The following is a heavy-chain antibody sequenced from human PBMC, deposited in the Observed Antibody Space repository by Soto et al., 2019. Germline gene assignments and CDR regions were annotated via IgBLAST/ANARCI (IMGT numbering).Heavy chain of an antibody. CDR1: GFTFSTYG. J-gene: IGHJ4*02. Sequence: GGSLRLSCAASGFTFSTYGIHWVRQAPGKGLEWVAVIWYDGSEKYYADSVKGRFTISRDNSKNTLYLQMNSLRAEDTAVYYCARAVGPYDYWGQGTLVTVSS. D-gene: IGHD1-26*01. CDR2: IWYDGSEK. V-gene: IGHV3-33*01. CDR3: ARAVGPYDY.